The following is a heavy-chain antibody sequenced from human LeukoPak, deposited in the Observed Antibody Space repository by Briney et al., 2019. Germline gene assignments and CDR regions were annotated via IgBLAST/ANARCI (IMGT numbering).Heavy chain of an antibody. J-gene: IGHJ4*02. CDR3: AREYCSGGRCQYYFDY. Sequence: GGSLRLSXAASGLTFSSYGMHWVRQAPGKGLEYVSGISSDGGSPFHVNSVKGRFTISRDNSKDTLYLQMGSLRAEDMAVYYCAREYCSGGRCQYYFDYWGQGTLVTVSS. D-gene: IGHD2-15*01. CDR2: ISSDGGSP. V-gene: IGHV3-64*01. CDR1: GLTFSSYG.